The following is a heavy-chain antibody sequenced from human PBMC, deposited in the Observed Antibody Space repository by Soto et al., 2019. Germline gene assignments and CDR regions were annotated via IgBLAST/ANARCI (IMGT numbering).Heavy chain of an antibody. CDR2: IWYDGSNK. CDR3: ARDGPVLGGAFDY. Sequence: GGSLRLSCAASGFTFSSYGMHWVRQAPGKGLEWVAVIWYDGSNKYYADSVKGRFTISRDNSKNTLYLQMNSLRAEDTAVYYCARDGPVLGGAFDYWGQGTLVTVSS. CDR1: GFTFSSYG. D-gene: IGHD3-16*01. J-gene: IGHJ4*02. V-gene: IGHV3-33*01.